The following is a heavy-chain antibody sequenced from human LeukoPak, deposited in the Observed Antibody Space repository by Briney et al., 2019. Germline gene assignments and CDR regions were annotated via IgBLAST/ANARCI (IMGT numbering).Heavy chain of an antibody. J-gene: IGHJ5*02. Sequence: ASVKVSCKVSGYTLTELSMHWVRQAPGKGLEWMGGFDPEDGETIYAQKFQGRVTMTEDTSTDTAYMELSSLRSEDTAVYYCATDQGIVGATTPDRDSRPYNWFDPWGQGTLVTVSS. D-gene: IGHD1-26*01. CDR1: GYTLTELS. CDR3: ATDQGIVGATTPDRDSRPYNWFDP. V-gene: IGHV1-24*01. CDR2: FDPEDGET.